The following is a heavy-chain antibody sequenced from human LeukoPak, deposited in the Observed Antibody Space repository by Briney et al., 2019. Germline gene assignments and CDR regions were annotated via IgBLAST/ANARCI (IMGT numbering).Heavy chain of an antibody. Sequence: SETLSLTCTVSGGSISSSSYYWGWIRQPPGKGLEWIGEINHSGSTNYNPSLKSRVTISVDTSKNQFSLKLSSVTAADTAVYYCARHEGILWFGELLGYFDYWGQGTLVTVSS. J-gene: IGHJ4*02. CDR1: GGSISSSSYY. V-gene: IGHV4-39*01. CDR3: ARHEGILWFGELLGYFDY. D-gene: IGHD3-10*01. CDR2: INHSGST.